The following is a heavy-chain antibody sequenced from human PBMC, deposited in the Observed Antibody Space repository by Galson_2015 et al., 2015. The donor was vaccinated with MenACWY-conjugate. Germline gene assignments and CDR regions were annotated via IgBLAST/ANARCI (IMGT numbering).Heavy chain of an antibody. J-gene: IGHJ1*01. CDR3: ARVGDLAFQL. D-gene: IGHD3-16*01. V-gene: IGHV4-39*07. Sequence: SETLSLTCPVSVRSISSSSYFWGWIRQPPWKGLERIGNMYYLGSTYYNPSLKSRVTILIDPSKNQYSLRLTYVTAADTAVYYCARVGDLAFQLWGQGTLVTVSS. CDR1: VRSISSSSYF. CDR2: MYYLGST.